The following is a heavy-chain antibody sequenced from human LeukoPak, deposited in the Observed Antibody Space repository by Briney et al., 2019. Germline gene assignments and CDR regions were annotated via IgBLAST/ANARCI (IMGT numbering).Heavy chain of an antibody. Sequence: GRSLRLPCAASGFTFSSYGMHWVRQAPGKGLEWVAVIWYDGSNKYYADSVKGRFTISRDNSKNTLYLQMNSLRAEDTAVYYCAKDNFVYDSSDNWFDPWGQGTLVTVSS. J-gene: IGHJ5*02. D-gene: IGHD3-22*01. CDR2: IWYDGSNK. CDR1: GFTFSSYG. CDR3: AKDNFVYDSSDNWFDP. V-gene: IGHV3-33*06.